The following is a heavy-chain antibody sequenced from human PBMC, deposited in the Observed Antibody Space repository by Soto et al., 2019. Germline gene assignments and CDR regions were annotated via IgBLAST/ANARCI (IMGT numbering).Heavy chain of an antibody. CDR1: GYTLTELS. CDR2: FGPEDGET. V-gene: IGHV1-24*01. CDR3: ATLSSQVYSFDY. J-gene: IGHJ4*02. Sequence: QVQLVQSGAEVKKPGASMKVSCKVSGYTLTELSMHWVRQAPGKGLEWMGGFGPEDGETIYAQKVQGRVTMTEATSTDTAYMELSSLRSEDTAVYYCATLSSQVYSFDYWGQGTLVTVSS. D-gene: IGHD1-26*01.